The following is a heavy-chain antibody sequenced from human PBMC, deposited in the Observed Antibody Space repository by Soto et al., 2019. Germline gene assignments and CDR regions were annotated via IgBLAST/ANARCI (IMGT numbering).Heavy chain of an antibody. Sequence: QVQLQESGPGLVKPSQTLSLTCTVSGGSISSGGYYWSWIRQHPGKGLEWIGYIYYSGSTYYNPSLKSRVTISVDTSKNQFSLKLSSVTAADTAVYYCARRVVGIAAAGHWYFDLWGRGTLVTVSS. J-gene: IGHJ2*01. D-gene: IGHD6-13*01. CDR1: GGSISSGGYY. CDR2: IYYSGST. CDR3: ARRVVGIAAAGHWYFDL. V-gene: IGHV4-31*03.